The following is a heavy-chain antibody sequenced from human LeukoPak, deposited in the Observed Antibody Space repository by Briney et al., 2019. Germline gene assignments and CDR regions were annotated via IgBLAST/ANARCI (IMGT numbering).Heavy chain of an antibody. CDR2: INHSGST. CDR1: GGSFSGYY. Sequence: PSETLSLTCAVYGGSFSGYYWSWIRQPPGKGLEWIGEINHSGSTNYNPSLKSRVTISVDTSKNQFSLKLSSVTAADTAVYYCARGAHYYNSNEYYFDYWGQGTLVTVSS. V-gene: IGHV4-34*01. D-gene: IGHD1-20*01. J-gene: IGHJ4*02. CDR3: ARGAHYYNSNEYYFDY.